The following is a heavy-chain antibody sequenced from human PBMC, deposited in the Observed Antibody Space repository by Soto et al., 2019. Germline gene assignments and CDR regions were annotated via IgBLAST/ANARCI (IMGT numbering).Heavy chain of an antibody. D-gene: IGHD6-13*01. CDR1: GFSFSSYW. CDR3: ARHPERIAQIGWFDP. Sequence: GGSLRLSCAASGFSFSSYWMSWVRQAPGKGLEWVANINQDGSEKNYADSVKGRLTISRDNGKNSLYLQMTSLRAEDTAVYYCARHPERIAQIGWFDPWGQGTLVTVSS. V-gene: IGHV3-7*02. J-gene: IGHJ5*02. CDR2: INQDGSEK.